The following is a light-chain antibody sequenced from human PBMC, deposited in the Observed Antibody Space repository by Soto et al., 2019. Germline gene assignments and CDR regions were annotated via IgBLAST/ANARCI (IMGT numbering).Light chain of an antibody. CDR2: AAS. CDR3: QHLNSFPIT. Sequence: DIQMTQSPSSVSASVGDRVTITCRASQGIYSWLAWYQQKPGRAPKLLIYAASIMESGVPSRFSGSGSGTEFTLTITSLQPEDFATYYCQHLNSFPITSGQGTRLEVK. J-gene: IGKJ5*01. CDR1: QGIYSW. V-gene: IGKV1D-12*01.